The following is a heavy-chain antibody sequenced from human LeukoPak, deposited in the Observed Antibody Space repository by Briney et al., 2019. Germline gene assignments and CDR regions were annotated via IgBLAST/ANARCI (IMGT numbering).Heavy chain of an antibody. CDR3: ARDAHDYGGTLCYFDY. J-gene: IGHJ4*02. V-gene: IGHV1-2*02. CDR1: GYTFTGYY. Sequence: GASVKVSCKASGYTFTGYYMHWVRQAPGQGLEWMGWINPNSGGTNYAQKFQGRVTMTRDTSIGTAYMELSRLRSDDTAVYYCARDAHDYGGTLCYFDYWGQGTLVTVCS. D-gene: IGHD4-23*01. CDR2: INPNSGGT.